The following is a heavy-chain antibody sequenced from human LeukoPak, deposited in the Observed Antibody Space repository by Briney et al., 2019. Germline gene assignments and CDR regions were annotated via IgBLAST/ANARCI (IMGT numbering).Heavy chain of an antibody. Sequence: SVKVSCKASGGTFSSYAISWVRQAPGQGLEWMGGIIPIFGTANYAQKFQGRVTITADKSTSTAYMELSSLRSEDTAVYYCARVEPYYYGSGSYSNTNWFDPWGQGTLVTVSS. J-gene: IGHJ5*02. D-gene: IGHD3-10*01. CDR2: IIPIFGTA. CDR1: GGTFSSYA. CDR3: ARVEPYYYGSGSYSNTNWFDP. V-gene: IGHV1-69*06.